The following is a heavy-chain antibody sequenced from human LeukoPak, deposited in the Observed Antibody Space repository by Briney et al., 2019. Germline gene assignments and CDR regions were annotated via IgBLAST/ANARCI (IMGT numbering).Heavy chain of an antibody. Sequence: SVKVSCKASGGTFSSYAISWVRQAPGQGLEWMGGIIPIFGTANYAQKFQGRVTITADKSTSTAYMELSSLRSEDTAVYYCARESRDYDSSGYYFKGDYFDYWGQGTLVTVSS. D-gene: IGHD3-22*01. CDR3: ARESRDYDSSGYYFKGDYFDY. V-gene: IGHV1-69*06. CDR1: GGTFSSYA. CDR2: IIPIFGTA. J-gene: IGHJ4*02.